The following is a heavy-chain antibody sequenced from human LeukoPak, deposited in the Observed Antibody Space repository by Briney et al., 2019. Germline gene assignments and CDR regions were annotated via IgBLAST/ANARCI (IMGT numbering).Heavy chain of an antibody. J-gene: IGHJ4*02. Sequence: GGSLRPSCAASGFTFSSYWMHWVRQAPGKGLVWVSRINSDGSNTKYADSVKGRFTISRDNAKNTLYLQMNSLRAEDTAVYYCATDSSGYDDYWGQGTLVTVSS. CDR3: ATDSSGYDDY. CDR2: INSDGSNT. D-gene: IGHD3-22*01. V-gene: IGHV3-74*01. CDR1: GFTFSSYW.